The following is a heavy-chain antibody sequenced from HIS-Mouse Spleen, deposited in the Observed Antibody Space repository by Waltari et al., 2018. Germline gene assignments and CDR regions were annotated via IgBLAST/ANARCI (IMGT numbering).Heavy chain of an antibody. CDR3: ARGASGSYYLVSVSDY. D-gene: IGHD1-26*01. CDR1: GFPFSSYS. Sequence: EVQLVESGGGLVQPGVSLRLSFAASGFPFSSYSTNRVRQPPGKGLEWVSYISSSSSTIYYADSVKGRFTISRDNAKNSLYLQMNSLRAEDTAVYYCARGASGSYYLVSVSDYWGQGTLVTVSS. J-gene: IGHJ4*02. V-gene: IGHV3-48*01. CDR2: ISSSSSTI.